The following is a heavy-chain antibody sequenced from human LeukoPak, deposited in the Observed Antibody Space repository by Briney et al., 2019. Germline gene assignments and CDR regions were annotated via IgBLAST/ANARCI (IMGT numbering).Heavy chain of an antibody. Sequence: GGSLRLSCAASGFTFSSYEMNWVRQAPGKGLEWVSYISSSGSTIYYAVSVKGRFTISRDNAKNSLYLQMNSLRAEDTAVYYCASGHGDLTYWGQGTLVTVSS. V-gene: IGHV3-48*03. CDR3: ASGHGDLTY. D-gene: IGHD4-17*01. CDR2: ISSSGSTI. J-gene: IGHJ4*02. CDR1: GFTFSSYE.